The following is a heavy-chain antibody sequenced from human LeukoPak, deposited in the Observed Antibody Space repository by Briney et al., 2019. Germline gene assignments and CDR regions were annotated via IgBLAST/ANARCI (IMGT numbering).Heavy chain of an antibody. CDR2: IYYSGST. V-gene: IGHV4-30-4*01. Sequence: SETLSLTCTVSGGSISSGDYYWSWIRQPPGKGLEWIGYIYYSGSTYYNPSLKSRVTISVDTSKNQFSLKLSSVTAADTAVYYCARGVRLRYYDFWSGYYYFDYWGQGTLVTVSS. CDR1: GGSISSGDYY. D-gene: IGHD3-3*01. J-gene: IGHJ4*02. CDR3: ARGVRLRYYDFWSGYYYFDY.